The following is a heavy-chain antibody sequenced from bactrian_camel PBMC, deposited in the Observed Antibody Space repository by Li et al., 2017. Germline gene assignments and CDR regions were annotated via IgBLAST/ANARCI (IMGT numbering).Heavy chain of an antibody. CDR1: GFTFGNYY. Sequence: HVQLVESGGGLVQPGGSLRLSCVASGFTFGNYYMSWVRQAPGKELEWVSSIYREGGNTYYQDIVKGRFTISRDNAKNMVYLHLNSLKTEDMAMYYCANTVAGSPYYWGQGTQV. CDR2: IYREGGNT. V-gene: IGHV3-2*01. J-gene: IGHJ4*01. D-gene: IGHD6*01. CDR3: ANTVAGSPYY.